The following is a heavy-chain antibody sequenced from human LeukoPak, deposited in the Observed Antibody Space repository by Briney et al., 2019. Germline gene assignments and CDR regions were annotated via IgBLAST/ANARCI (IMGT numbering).Heavy chain of an antibody. CDR3: ARRPLVRNYDFWSGYYSYFDY. J-gene: IGHJ4*02. CDR2: IYTSGST. CDR1: GGSISSYY. V-gene: IGHV4-4*07. D-gene: IGHD3-3*01. Sequence: PSETLSLTCTVSGGSISSYYWSWIRQPAGKGLEWIGRIYTSGSTNYNPSLKSRVTMSVDTSKNQFSLKLSSVTAADTAVYYCARRPLVRNYDFWSGYYSYFDYWGQGTLVTVSS.